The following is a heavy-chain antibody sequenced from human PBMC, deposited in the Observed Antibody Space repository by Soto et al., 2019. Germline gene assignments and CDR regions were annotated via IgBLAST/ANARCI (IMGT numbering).Heavy chain of an antibody. D-gene: IGHD3-3*01. CDR3: ARDSSRSTIFGVVIIQSPPTDV. V-gene: IGHV3-33*01. CDR2: IWYDGSNK. CDR1: GFTFSSYG. J-gene: IGHJ6*02. Sequence: PGGSLRLSCAASGFTFSSYGMHWVRHAPGKGLEWVAVIWYDGSNKYYADSVKGRFTISRDNSKNTLYLQMNSLRAEDTAVYYCARDSSRSTIFGVVIIQSPPTDVWGQGTTVTVSS.